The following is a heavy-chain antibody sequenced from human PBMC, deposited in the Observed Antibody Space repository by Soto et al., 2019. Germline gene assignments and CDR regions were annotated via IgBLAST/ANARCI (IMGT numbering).Heavy chain of an antibody. CDR2: IYHSGST. V-gene: IGHV4-30-2*01. J-gene: IGHJ4*02. D-gene: IGHD4-17*01. CDR3: ARSAFYGDYRVGFDY. CDR1: GGSISSGGYS. Sequence: QLQLQESGSGLVKPSQTLSLTCAVSGGSISSGGYSWSWIRQPPGKGLEWIGYIYHSGSTYYNPSLKIRVTISVDRSKNQFSLKLSSVTAADTAVYYCARSAFYGDYRVGFDYWGQGTLVTVSS.